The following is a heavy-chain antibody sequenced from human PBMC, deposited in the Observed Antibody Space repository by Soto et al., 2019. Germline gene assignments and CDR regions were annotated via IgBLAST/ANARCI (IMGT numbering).Heavy chain of an antibody. D-gene: IGHD5-12*01. V-gene: IGHV4-59*01. Sequence: QVQLQESGPGSVKPSETLSLTCTVSGGSISSYYWSWLRQPPGKGLQWIGNIHNTGTSTYNPSLKSRVAISLDTSNNHSSLRLTSMTTADTAVYYCARGPQWLRSDNWFDPWGQGTLVTVAS. CDR3: ARGPQWLRSDNWFDP. CDR1: GGSISSYY. J-gene: IGHJ5*02. CDR2: IHNTGTS.